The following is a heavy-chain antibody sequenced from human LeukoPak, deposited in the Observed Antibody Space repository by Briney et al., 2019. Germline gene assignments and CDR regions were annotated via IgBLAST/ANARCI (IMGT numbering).Heavy chain of an antibody. CDR3: ARDKITMVRGVSFDAFDI. J-gene: IGHJ3*02. D-gene: IGHD3-10*01. CDR2: IIPIFGTA. V-gene: IGHV1-69*13. Sequence: SVKVSCKASGGTFSSYAISWVRQAPGQGLEWMGGIIPIFGTANYAQKFQGRVTITADESTSTAYMELGSLRSEDTAVYYCARDKITMVRGVSFDAFDIWGQGTMVTVSS. CDR1: GGTFSSYA.